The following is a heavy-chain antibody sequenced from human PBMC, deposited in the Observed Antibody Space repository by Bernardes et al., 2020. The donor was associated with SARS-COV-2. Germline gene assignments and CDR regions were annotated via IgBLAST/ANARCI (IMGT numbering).Heavy chain of an antibody. V-gene: IGHV3-7*01. J-gene: IGHJ6*02. CDR2: IKQDGSDR. Sequence: VGSLRLSCAASGFTFSSYWMSWVRQAPGKGLEWVANIKQDGSDRYYVDSVKGRFTVSRDNAKNTLYLQMSSLRVEDTALYYCARDLDSGMDVWGQGTTVTVSS. CDR3: ARDLDSGMDV. CDR1: GFTFSSYW.